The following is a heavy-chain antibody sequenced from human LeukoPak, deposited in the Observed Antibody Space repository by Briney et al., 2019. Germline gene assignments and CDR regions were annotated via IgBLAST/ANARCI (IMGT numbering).Heavy chain of an antibody. D-gene: IGHD3-10*01. V-gene: IGHV3-20*04. CDR3: AKDWGGDYYGSGSYYYYFDY. CDR2: INWNGGST. J-gene: IGHJ4*02. CDR1: GFTFDDYG. Sequence: GGSLRLSCAASGFTFDDYGMSWVRQAPGKGLEWVSGINWNGGSTGYADSVKGRFTISRDNAKNSLYLQMNSLRAEDTALYYCAKDWGGDYYGSGSYYYYFDYWGQGTLVTVSS.